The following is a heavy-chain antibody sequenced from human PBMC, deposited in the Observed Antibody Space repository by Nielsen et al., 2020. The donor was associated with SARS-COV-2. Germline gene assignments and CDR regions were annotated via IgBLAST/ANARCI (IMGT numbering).Heavy chain of an antibody. CDR3: AKLLSYYDAFDI. CDR1: GFTFDDYA. D-gene: IGHD1-26*01. CDR2: ISWNSGSI. Sequence: GGSLRLSCAASGFTFDDYAMHWVRQAPGKGLEWVSGISWNSGSIGYADSVKGRFTISRDNAKNSLYLQMNSLRAEDTASYYCAKLLSYYDAFDIWGQGTMVTVSS. V-gene: IGHV3-9*01. J-gene: IGHJ3*02.